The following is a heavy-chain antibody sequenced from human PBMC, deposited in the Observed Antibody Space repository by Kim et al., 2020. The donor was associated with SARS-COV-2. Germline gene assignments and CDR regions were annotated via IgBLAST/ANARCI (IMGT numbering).Heavy chain of an antibody. J-gene: IGHJ6*02. D-gene: IGHD4-17*01. CDR2: ISSSGSTI. V-gene: IGHV3-11*01. Sequence: GGSLRLSCAASGFTFSDYYMSWIRQAPGKGLEWVSYISSSGSTIYYADSVKGRFTISRDNAKNSLYLQMNSLRAEDTAVYYCARDSYSRDYAPGDYYYGMDVWGQGTTVTVSS. CDR3: ARDSYSRDYAPGDYYYGMDV. CDR1: GFTFSDYY.